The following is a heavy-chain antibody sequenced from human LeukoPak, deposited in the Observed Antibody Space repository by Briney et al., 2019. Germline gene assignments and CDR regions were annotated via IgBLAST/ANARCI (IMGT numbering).Heavy chain of an antibody. V-gene: IGHV4-59*12. J-gene: IGHJ4*02. CDR3: ARDLMVRGVIGY. CDR2: IYYSGST. D-gene: IGHD3-10*01. Sequence: SETLSLTCTVSGGSISSYYWNWIRQPPGKGLEWIGYIYYSGSTNYNPSLKSRVTISVDTSKNQFSLKLSSVTAADTAVYYCARDLMVRGVIGYWGQGTLVTVSS. CDR1: GGSISSYY.